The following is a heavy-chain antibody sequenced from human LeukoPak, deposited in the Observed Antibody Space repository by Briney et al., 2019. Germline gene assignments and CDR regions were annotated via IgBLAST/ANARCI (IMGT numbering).Heavy chain of an antibody. CDR3: ARGPDYGDYVVGGFDP. D-gene: IGHD4-17*01. V-gene: IGHV1-18*01. CDR2: ISAYNGNT. J-gene: IGHJ5*02. Sequence: VASVKVSCKASGYTFTSYGISWVRQAPGQGLEWMGWISAYNGNTNYAQKLQGRVTMTTDTSTSTAYMELSSLRSEDTAVYYCARGPDYGDYVVGGFDPWGQGTLVTVSS. CDR1: GYTFTSYG.